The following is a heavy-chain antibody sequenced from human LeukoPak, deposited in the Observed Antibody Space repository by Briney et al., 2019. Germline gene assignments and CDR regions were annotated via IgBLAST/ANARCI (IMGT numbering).Heavy chain of an antibody. CDR3: AREYSGYDGTQFDY. J-gene: IGHJ4*02. D-gene: IGHD5-12*01. Sequence: SETLSLTCIAYGGSVSSGRHEWSWLRQPPGKGLEWIGHIYYSGSTNYNPSLKSRVTMSVDTSKNQFSLKLRSVTAADTAVYYCAREYSGYDGTQFDYWGQGTLVTVSS. CDR1: GGSVSSGRHE. CDR2: IYYSGST. V-gene: IGHV4-61*01.